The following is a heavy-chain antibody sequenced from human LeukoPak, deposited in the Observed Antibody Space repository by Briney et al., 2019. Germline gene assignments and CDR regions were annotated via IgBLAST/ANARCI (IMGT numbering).Heavy chain of an antibody. V-gene: IGHV4-39*01. D-gene: IGHD4-17*01. J-gene: IGHJ4*02. CDR1: GGSISSSSYY. Sequence: SGTLSLTCTVSGGSISSSSYYWGWIRQPPGKGLEWIGSIYYSGSTYYNPSLKSRVTISVDTSKNQFSLKLSSVTAADTAVYYCARHWDYVSPNDYWGQGTLVTVSS. CDR2: IYYSGST. CDR3: ARHWDYVSPNDY.